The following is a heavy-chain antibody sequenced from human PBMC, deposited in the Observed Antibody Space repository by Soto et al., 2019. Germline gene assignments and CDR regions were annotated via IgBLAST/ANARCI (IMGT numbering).Heavy chain of an antibody. CDR1: GFTFSSYS. D-gene: IGHD6-13*01. Sequence: GGSLRLSCAASGFTFSSYSMNWVHQAPGKGLEWVSSISSSSSYIYYADSVKGRFTISRDNAKNSLYLQMNSLRAEDTAVYYCARDRSSSWYYYYYGMDVWGQGTTVTVSS. CDR2: ISSSSSYI. CDR3: ARDRSSSWYYYYYGMDV. J-gene: IGHJ6*02. V-gene: IGHV3-21*01.